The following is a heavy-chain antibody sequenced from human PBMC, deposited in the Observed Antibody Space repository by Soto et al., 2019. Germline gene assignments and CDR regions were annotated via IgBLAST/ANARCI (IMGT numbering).Heavy chain of an antibody. D-gene: IGHD3-10*01. Sequence: EVQLVESGGGLVQPGGSLRLSCAASRFTVSSNYMTWVRQAPGKGLEWVSVIYSGGSTYYADSVKGRFTISRDNSKNTLYLQMSSLRAEDTAVYYCSLTLYGSGTYYDYWGQGTLVSVSS. CDR2: IYSGGST. V-gene: IGHV3-66*01. CDR3: SLTLYGSGTYYDY. CDR1: RFTVSSNY. J-gene: IGHJ4*02.